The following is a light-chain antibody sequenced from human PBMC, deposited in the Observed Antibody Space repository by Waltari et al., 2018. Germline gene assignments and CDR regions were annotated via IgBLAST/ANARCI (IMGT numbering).Light chain of an antibody. Sequence: QSALTQPASVSGSPGQSITISCTGTSSDLGGYNYVSWYQQHPGKAPKLMIYEVTTRPAGVSDRFSGSKSGNTASLTISGLQAEDEADYYCSSYTSSSTLVVFGGGTSLTVL. V-gene: IGLV2-14*01. CDR1: SSDLGGYNY. CDR3: SSYTSSSTLVV. J-gene: IGLJ2*01. CDR2: EVT.